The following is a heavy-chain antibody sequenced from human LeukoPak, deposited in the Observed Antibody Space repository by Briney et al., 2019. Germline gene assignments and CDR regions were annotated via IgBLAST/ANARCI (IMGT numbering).Heavy chain of an antibody. CDR1: GFTFSGHW. CDR3: ARGLILDY. J-gene: IGHJ4*02. D-gene: IGHD2-15*01. Sequence: PGGSLRLSSAASGFTFSGHWMSWVRQAPGKGLEWVANIKQDGGDINYVDSVKGRFTISRDNAKNSLYLQMNSLRAEDTAIYYCARGLILDYWGQGTLVTVSS. CDR2: IKQDGGDI. V-gene: IGHV3-7*04.